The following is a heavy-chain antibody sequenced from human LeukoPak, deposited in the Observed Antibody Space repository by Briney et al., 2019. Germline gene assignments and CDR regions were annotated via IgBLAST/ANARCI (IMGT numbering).Heavy chain of an antibody. CDR3: ARVSYYYDSSGYYSFDY. CDR2: INPNSGGT. Sequence: ASVKVSCKASGYTFMGYYMHWVRQAPAQGLEWMGWINPNSGGTNYAQKFQGRVTMTRDTSISTAYMELSRLRSDDTAVYYCARVSYYYDSSGYYSFDYWGQGTLVTVSS. V-gene: IGHV1-2*02. CDR1: GYTFMGYY. J-gene: IGHJ4*02. D-gene: IGHD3-22*01.